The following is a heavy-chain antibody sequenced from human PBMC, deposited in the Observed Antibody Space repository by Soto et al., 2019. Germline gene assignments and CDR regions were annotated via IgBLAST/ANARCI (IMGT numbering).Heavy chain of an antibody. Sequence: ASVKVSCKSSGYTFTSYYMHWGRRAPGQGLEWMGIINPSGGSTSYAQKFQGRVTMTRDTSTSTVYMELSSLRSEDTAVYYCARDPPRACSGGSCYSERGAFDIWGQGTMVTVSS. CDR1: GYTFTSYY. J-gene: IGHJ3*02. D-gene: IGHD2-15*01. CDR3: ARDPPRACSGGSCYSERGAFDI. CDR2: INPSGGST. V-gene: IGHV1-46*01.